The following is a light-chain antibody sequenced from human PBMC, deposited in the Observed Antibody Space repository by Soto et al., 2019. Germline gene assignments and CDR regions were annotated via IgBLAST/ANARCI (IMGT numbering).Light chain of an antibody. CDR1: QSVSNY. J-gene: IGKJ3*01. Sequence: EIVLTQSPATLSLSPGERATLSCRASQSVSNYLAWYQQKPGQAPRLLIYDASNRATGFPARFSGSGSGTDFTLTISGLGPEDGAVYYCQSRSNWVQSFGGGAKVDIK. V-gene: IGKV3-11*01. CDR2: DAS. CDR3: QSRSNWVQS.